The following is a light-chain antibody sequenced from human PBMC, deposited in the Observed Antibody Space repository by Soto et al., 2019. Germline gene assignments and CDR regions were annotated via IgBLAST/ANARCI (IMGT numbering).Light chain of an antibody. CDR1: QTINNN. CDR3: LHYNNGPR. V-gene: IGKV3-15*01. CDR2: GAS. J-gene: IGKJ1*01. Sequence: ETVMTQSPVTLSVSPGEGATLSCRASQTINNNLAWYQQKPGQAPRLLIYGASRRATGVPARFSGSGSGTEFTLTISGLQSEVFEVYYCLHYNNGPRFGQGTKVDVK.